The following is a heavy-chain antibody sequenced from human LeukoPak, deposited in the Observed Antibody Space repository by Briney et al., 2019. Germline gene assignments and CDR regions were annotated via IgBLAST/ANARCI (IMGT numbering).Heavy chain of an antibody. CDR3: AREPTAMIL. J-gene: IGHJ4*02. CDR2: ISSTSNTV. V-gene: IGHV3-48*04. Sequence: GGSLRLSCAASGFTFSSYSMNWVRQAPGKGLEWVSYISSTSNTVYYADSVKGRFTISRDNAKNSLYLQMNSLRAEDTAVYYCAREPTAMILWGQGTLVTVSS. D-gene: IGHD5-18*01. CDR1: GFTFSSYS.